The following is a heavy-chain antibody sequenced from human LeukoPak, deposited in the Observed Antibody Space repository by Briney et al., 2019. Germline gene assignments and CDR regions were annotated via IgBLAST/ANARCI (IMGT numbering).Heavy chain of an antibody. CDR2: ISYDGSNK. CDR3: ARISMRSFDY. D-gene: IGHD3-22*01. J-gene: IGHJ4*02. V-gene: IGHV3-30-3*01. CDR1: GFTFSSYA. Sequence: GGSLRLSCAASGFTFSSYAMHWVRQAPGKGLEWVAVISYDGSNKYYADSVKGRFTISRDNAKNSLFLQMNSLRAEDTAVYYCARISMRSFDYWGQGTLVTVSS.